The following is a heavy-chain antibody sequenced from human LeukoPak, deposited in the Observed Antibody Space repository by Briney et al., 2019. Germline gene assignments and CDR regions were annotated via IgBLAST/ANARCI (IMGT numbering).Heavy chain of an antibody. CDR3: ARGRKDSSGWYS. D-gene: IGHD6-19*01. CDR2: TYYTSKGYK. V-gene: IGHV6-1*01. CDR1: GDSVSSNSAA. J-gene: IGHJ4*02. Sequence: SQTLSLTCSISGDSVSSNSAAWNWIRQSPSRGLEWLGRTYYTSKGYKDYAVSVKSRITINPDTSKNQFSLQLNSVTPEDTAVYYCARGRKDSSGWYSWGQGTLVTVSS.